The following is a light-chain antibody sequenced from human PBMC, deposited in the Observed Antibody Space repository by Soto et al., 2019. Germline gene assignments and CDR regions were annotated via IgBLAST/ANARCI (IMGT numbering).Light chain of an antibody. V-gene: IGLV2-8*01. Sequence: QSALTQPPSASGSPGQSVSISCTGTSSDVGGYNFVSWYQQHPGKAPKLMICEVTKRPSGVPDRFSGSKSGNTASLTVSGLQAEDEADYYCTSYAGSNIPVVFGGGTKLTVL. CDR2: EVT. CDR1: SSDVGGYNF. CDR3: TSYAGSNIPVV. J-gene: IGLJ2*01.